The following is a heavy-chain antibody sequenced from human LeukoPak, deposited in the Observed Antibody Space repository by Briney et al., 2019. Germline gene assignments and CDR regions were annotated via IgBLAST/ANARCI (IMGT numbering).Heavy chain of an antibody. J-gene: IGHJ3*02. CDR1: GFTFSSYE. V-gene: IGHV3-48*03. CDR3: ARESARSTGKGTYAFDI. CDR2: ISSSGSTI. Sequence: PGGSLRLSCAASGFTFSSYEMNWVRQAPGKGLEWVSYISSSGSTIYYADSVKGRFTISRDNAKNSLYLQMDSLRAEDTAVYYCARESARSTGKGTYAFDIWGQGTMVTVSS. D-gene: IGHD1-14*01.